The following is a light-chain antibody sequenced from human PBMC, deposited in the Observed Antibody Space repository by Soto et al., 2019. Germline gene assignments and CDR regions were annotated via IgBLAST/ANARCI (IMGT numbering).Light chain of an antibody. CDR2: VAS. Sequence: EIVLTQSPGTLSLSPGERATLSCRASQSVSSSYLAWYQQKPGQAPRLLMYVASSRATGIPDRFSGSGSGTDFTLTISRLEPEDFAVYYCQQYGSSPPFTFGPGTKVDIK. V-gene: IGKV3-20*01. CDR1: QSVSSSY. CDR3: QQYGSSPPFT. J-gene: IGKJ3*01.